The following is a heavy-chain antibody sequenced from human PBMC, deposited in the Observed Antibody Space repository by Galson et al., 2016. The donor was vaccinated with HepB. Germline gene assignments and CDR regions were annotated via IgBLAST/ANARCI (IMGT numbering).Heavy chain of an antibody. CDR3: ARDVEGPAYGY. Sequence: SLRLSCAGSGFSFEAYSMNWVRQAPGKGLEWVSSISSSSRYISYADSMKGRFTSSRDNAKNSLYLQMNNLRAEDTAVYYCARDVEGPAYGYWGQGTLVTVSS. V-gene: IGHV3-21*01. D-gene: IGHD3-16*01. CDR1: GFSFEAYS. J-gene: IGHJ4*02. CDR2: ISSSSRYI.